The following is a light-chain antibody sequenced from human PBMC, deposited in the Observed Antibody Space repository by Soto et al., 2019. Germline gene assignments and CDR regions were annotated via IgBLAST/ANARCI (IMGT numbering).Light chain of an antibody. Sequence: DIQMTQSPSSVSASVGDRVTITCRASQDIDSWLAWYQQKPGKAPKLLIYAASGLQSGVPSRFSGSGAGTDFTLTINNLQPDDFATYYCQQVDNFPLTFGPGTKVD. CDR3: QQVDNFPLT. V-gene: IGKV1-12*01. CDR2: AAS. J-gene: IGKJ3*01. CDR1: QDIDSW.